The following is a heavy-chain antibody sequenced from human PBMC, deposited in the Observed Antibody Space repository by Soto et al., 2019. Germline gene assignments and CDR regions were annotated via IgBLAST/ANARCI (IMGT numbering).Heavy chain of an antibody. J-gene: IGHJ6*02. CDR3: ARDRPLTGPSPGDQETYGMDV. CDR1: GGSISSGGYY. Sequence: SETLSLTCTVSGGSISSGGYYWSWIRQHPGKGLEWIGYIYYSGSTYYNPSLKSRVTISVDTSKNQFSLKLSSVTAADTAVYYCARDRPLTGPSPGDQETYGMDVWGQGTTVTVSS. V-gene: IGHV4-31*03. CDR2: IYYSGST.